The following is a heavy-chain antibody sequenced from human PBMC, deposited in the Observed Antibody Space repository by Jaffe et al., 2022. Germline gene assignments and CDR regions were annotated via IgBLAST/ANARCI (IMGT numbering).Heavy chain of an antibody. CDR2: IYSGGST. V-gene: IGHV3-53*02. CDR1: GFTVSSNY. Sequence: EVQLVETGGGLIQPGGSLRLSCAASGFTVSSNYMSWVRQAPGKGLEWVSVIYSGGSTYYADSVKGRFTISRDNSKNTLYLQMNSLRAEDTAVYYCARVLLYWWSHGDAFDIWGQGTMVTVSS. D-gene: IGHD2-8*02. CDR3: ARVLLYWWSHGDAFDI. J-gene: IGHJ3*02.